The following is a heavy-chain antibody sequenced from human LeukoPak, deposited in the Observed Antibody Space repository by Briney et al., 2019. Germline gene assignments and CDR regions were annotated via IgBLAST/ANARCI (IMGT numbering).Heavy chain of an antibody. J-gene: IGHJ4*02. D-gene: IGHD3-22*01. Sequence: ASVKVSCKASGYIFTSYVLHWVRQAPGQGLEWMGWINTNTGNPTYAQGFTGRFVFSLDTSVSTAYLQISSLKADDTAIYYCARGDYETHGYQTRWGQGTLVPVSS. CDR2: INTNTGNP. CDR3: ARGDYETHGYQTR. V-gene: IGHV7-4-1*02. CDR1: GYIFTSYV.